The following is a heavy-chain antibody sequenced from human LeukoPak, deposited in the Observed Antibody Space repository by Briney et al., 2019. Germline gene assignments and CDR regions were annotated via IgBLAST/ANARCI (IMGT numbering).Heavy chain of an antibody. D-gene: IGHD6-19*01. V-gene: IGHV4-34*01. CDR3: ARVSGSGCVDY. CDR2: INHSGST. J-gene: IGHJ4*02. Sequence: PSETLSLTCAVYGGSFSGYYWSWIRQPPGKGLEWIGEINHSGSTNYNPSLKSRVTISVDTSKNQFSLKLSSVTAADTAVYYCARVSGSGCVDYWGQGTLVTVSS. CDR1: GGSFSGYY.